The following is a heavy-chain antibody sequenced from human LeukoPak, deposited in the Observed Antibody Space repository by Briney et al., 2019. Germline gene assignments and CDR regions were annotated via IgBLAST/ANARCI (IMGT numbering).Heavy chain of an antibody. V-gene: IGHV4-59*01. Sequence: SETLSLTCTVSGGAISGYYWSWIRQPPGKGLEWIGYIFYSGTTNYNPSLKSRVTMSVDTSKNQFSLKLKSVTAADTAVYYCAKMGNYYDASGYFDWWGQGTLVTVSS. CDR3: AKMGNYYDASGYFDW. CDR2: IFYSGTT. CDR1: GGAISGYY. D-gene: IGHD3-22*01. J-gene: IGHJ4*02.